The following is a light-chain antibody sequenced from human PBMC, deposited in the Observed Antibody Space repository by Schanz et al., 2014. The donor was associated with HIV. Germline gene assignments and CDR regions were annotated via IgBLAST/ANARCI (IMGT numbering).Light chain of an antibody. V-gene: IGKV3-20*01. Sequence: EIVLTQSPGTLSLSPGERATLSCRASQSVSSSHLPWYQQRPGQAPRLLIYGASNRATGIPDRLSGSGSGTDFTLTISRLEPEDFAVYYCQQYGSSPLFGQGTKVEIK. CDR1: QSVSSSH. CDR2: GAS. CDR3: QQYGSSPL. J-gene: IGKJ1*01.